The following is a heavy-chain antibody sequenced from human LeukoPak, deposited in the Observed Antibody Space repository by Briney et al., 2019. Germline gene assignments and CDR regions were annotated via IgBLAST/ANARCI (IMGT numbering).Heavy chain of an antibody. V-gene: IGHV3-11*04. CDR2: ISSSGSTI. CDR1: GFTFSDYY. J-gene: IGHJ5*02. D-gene: IGHD2-15*01. Sequence: GGSLRLSCAASGFTFSDYYMSWIRQAPGKGLEWVSYISSSGSTIYYADSVKGRFTISRDNAKNSLYLQMNSLRAEDTAVYYCARAGYCSGGSCYRSWFDPWGQGTLVTVSS. CDR3: ARAGYCSGGSCYRSWFDP.